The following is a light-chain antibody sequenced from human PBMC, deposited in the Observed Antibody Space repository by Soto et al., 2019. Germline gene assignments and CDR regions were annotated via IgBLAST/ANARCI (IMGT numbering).Light chain of an antibody. CDR3: ATWDFSLRAGV. J-gene: IGLJ3*02. Sequence: QSVLTQPPSVSAAPGQKVTISFSGSSSNIGNNFVSWYQQVPGTAPKLLVYGSNERPSLIPDRFSASKSGTSATLGITGPQAGHEADYYCATWDFSLRAGVFVGGTKVTVL. CDR1: SSNIGNNF. V-gene: IGLV1-51*01. CDR2: GSN.